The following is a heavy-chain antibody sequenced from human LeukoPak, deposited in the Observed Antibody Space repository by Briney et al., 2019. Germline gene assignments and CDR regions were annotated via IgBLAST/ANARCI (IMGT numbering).Heavy chain of an antibody. D-gene: IGHD2-15*01. CDR1: GFTFSSYW. V-gene: IGHV3-7*01. CDR2: IKQDGSEK. CDR3: ARRYCSGGSCYSVKSYYYYGMDV. Sequence: GGSLRLSCAASGFTFSSYWMSWVRQAPGKGLEWVAHIKQDGSEKYYVDSVKGRFTISRDNAKNSLYLQMNSLRAEDTAVYYCARRYCSGGSCYSVKSYYYYGMDVWGQGTTVTVSS. J-gene: IGHJ6*02.